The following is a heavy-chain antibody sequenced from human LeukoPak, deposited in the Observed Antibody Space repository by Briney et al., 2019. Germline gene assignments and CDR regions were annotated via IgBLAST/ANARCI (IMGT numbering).Heavy chain of an antibody. J-gene: IGHJ4*02. Sequence: GVSLRLSCAASGFTFSSYGMHWVRQAPGKGLEWVAFIRYDGSNKYYADSVKGRFTISRDNSKNTLYLQMNSLRAEDTAVYYCAKDRDSSGYYPFDYWGQGTLVTASS. CDR3: AKDRDSSGYYPFDY. CDR1: GFTFSSYG. CDR2: IRYDGSNK. V-gene: IGHV3-30*02. D-gene: IGHD3-22*01.